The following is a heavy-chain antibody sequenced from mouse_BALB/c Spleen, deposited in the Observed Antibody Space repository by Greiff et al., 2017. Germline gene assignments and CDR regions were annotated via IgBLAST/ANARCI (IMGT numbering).Heavy chain of an antibody. Sequence: QVQLQQSGPELVKPGASVKMSCKASGYTFTDYVISWVKQRTGQGLEWIGEIYPGSGSTYYNEKFKGKATLTADKSSNTAYMQLSSLTSEDSAVYFCARVGTGAYWGQGTLVTVSA. V-gene: IGHV1-77*01. CDR1: GYTFTDYV. CDR3: ARVGTGAY. J-gene: IGHJ3*01. CDR2: IYPGSGST. D-gene: IGHD3-3*01.